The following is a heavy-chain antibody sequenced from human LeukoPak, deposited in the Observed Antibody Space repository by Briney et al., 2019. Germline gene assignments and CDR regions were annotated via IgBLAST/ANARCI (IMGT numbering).Heavy chain of an antibody. CDR3: AKVRTRDGYNYRYYGMDV. J-gene: IGHJ6*02. Sequence: RGSLRLSCAASGFTFSSYAMSWVRQAPGKGLEWVSAISGSGGSTYYADSVKGRFTISRDNSKNTLYLQMNSLRAEDTAVYYCAKVRTRDGYNYRYYGMDVWGQGTTVTVSS. V-gene: IGHV3-23*01. CDR2: ISGSGGST. CDR1: GFTFSSYA. D-gene: IGHD5-24*01.